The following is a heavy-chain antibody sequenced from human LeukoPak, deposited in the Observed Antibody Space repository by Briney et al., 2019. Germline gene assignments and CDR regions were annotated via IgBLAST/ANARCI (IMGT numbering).Heavy chain of an antibody. V-gene: IGHV4-61*02. J-gene: IGHJ5*02. Sequence: SETLSLTCTVSGGSISSGSYYWSWIRQPAGKGLEWIGRIYTSGSTNYNPSLKSRVTISVDTSKNQFSLKLSSVTAADTAVYYCARGPAARWFDPWGQGTLVTISS. CDR1: GGSISSGSYY. CDR3: ARGPAARWFDP. CDR2: IYTSGST. D-gene: IGHD2-2*01.